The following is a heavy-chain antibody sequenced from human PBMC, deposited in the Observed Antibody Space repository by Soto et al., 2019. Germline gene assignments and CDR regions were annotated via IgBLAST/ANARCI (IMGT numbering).Heavy chain of an antibody. V-gene: IGHV4-30-4*01. CDR1: GVSISSGDYY. CDR3: ARGFRLYYYDSSGNDAFDI. Sequence: TVSGVSISSGDYYWSWIRQPPGKGLEWIGYIYYSGSTYYNPSLKSRVTISVDTSKNQFSLKLSSVTAADTAVYYCARGFRLYYYDSSGNDAFDIWGQGTMVTVSS. CDR2: IYYSGST. J-gene: IGHJ3*02. D-gene: IGHD3-22*01.